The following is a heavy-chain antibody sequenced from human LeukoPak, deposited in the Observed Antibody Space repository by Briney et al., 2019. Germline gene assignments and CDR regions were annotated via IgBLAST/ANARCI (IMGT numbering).Heavy chain of an antibody. CDR3: ARGRKDIVVVPAAIFKY. CDR2: INHSGST. Sequence: SETLSLTCAVYGGSFSGYYWSWIRQPPGKGLEWIGEINHSGSTNYNPSLKSRVTISVDTSKNQFSLKLSSVTAADTVVYYCARGRKDIVVVPAAIFKYWGQGTLVTVSS. V-gene: IGHV4-34*01. D-gene: IGHD2-2*01. CDR1: GGSFSGYY. J-gene: IGHJ4*02.